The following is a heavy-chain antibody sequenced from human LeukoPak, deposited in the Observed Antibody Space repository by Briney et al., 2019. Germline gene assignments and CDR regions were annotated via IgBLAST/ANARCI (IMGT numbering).Heavy chain of an antibody. CDR1: GYSISSGYY. V-gene: IGHV4-38-2*01. J-gene: IGHJ6*03. CDR2: IYHSGST. CDR3: ARVQYSSSSGYGYYYYYYMDV. D-gene: IGHD6-6*01. Sequence: SETLSLTCAVSGYSISSGYYWGWIRQPPGNGLEWIGSIYHSGSTYYNPSLKSRVTISVDTSKNQFSLKLSSVTAADTAVYYCARVQYSSSSGYGYYYYYYMDVWGKGTTVTVSS.